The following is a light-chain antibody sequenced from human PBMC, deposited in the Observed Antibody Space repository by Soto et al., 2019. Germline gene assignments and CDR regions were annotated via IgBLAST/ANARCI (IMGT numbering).Light chain of an antibody. CDR2: DAY. V-gene: IGKV3-11*01. CDR3: QQRSNWPIT. CDR1: QSFRGL. J-gene: IGKJ5*01. Sequence: EVVLTQSPVTLSLSPXERATISCRASQSFRGLLAWYQQKPGQAPRLIIYDAYNRATGIPPRFSGSGSGTDCTLTISSLEPEDSAVYYCQQRSNWPITLGQGTRLEIK.